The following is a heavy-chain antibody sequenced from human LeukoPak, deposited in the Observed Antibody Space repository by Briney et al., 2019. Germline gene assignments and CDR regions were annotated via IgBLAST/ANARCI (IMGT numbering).Heavy chain of an antibody. V-gene: IGHV3-48*03. CDR1: GFTFSSYE. CDR3: AQALYYYYGMDV. Sequence: GRSLRLSCAASGFTFSSYEMNWVRRAPGKGLEWVSYISSSGSTIYYADSVKGRFTISRDNAKNSLYLQMNSLRAEDTAVYYCAQALYYYYGMDVWGQGTTVTVSS. J-gene: IGHJ6*02. CDR2: ISSSGSTI.